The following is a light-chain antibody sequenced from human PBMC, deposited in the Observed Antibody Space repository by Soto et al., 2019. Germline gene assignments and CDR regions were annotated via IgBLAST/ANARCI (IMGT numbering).Light chain of an antibody. J-gene: IGKJ1*01. V-gene: IGKV1-5*03. CDR1: QSISSW. Sequence: DIQMTQSPSTLSASVGDRVTITCRVSQSISSWLAWYQQKPGNAPKLLIYKASNLESGVPSRFSGSGSGTEFTLTISSLQADDFATYYCQQYNSYWTFGQGTKVEIK. CDR2: KAS. CDR3: QQYNSYWT.